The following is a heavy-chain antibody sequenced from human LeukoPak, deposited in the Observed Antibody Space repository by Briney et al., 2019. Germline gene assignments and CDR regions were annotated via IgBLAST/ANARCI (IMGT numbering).Heavy chain of an antibody. J-gene: IGHJ4*02. CDR3: AKDRNYYGSGLPGDYFDY. V-gene: IGHV3-48*01. CDR1: GFTFSSYS. Sequence: GGSLRLSCAASGFTFSSYSMNWVRQAPGKGLEWVSYISSSSNIYYADSVKGRFTISRDNSKNTLYLQMNSLRAEDTAVYYCAKDRNYYGSGLPGDYFDYWGQGTLVTVSS. CDR2: ISSSSNI. D-gene: IGHD3-10*01.